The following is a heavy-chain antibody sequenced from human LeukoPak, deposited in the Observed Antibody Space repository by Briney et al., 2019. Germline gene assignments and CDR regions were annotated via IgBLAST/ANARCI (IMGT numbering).Heavy chain of an antibody. CDR2: VNTSGST. J-gene: IGHJ4*02. CDR1: GDSIINYY. V-gene: IGHV4-4*07. D-gene: IGHD3-22*01. Sequence: SETLSLTCTVSGDSIINYYWGWIRQPAGKGLEWIGRVNTSGSTNYNPSLKSRVTMSVDTSRDQFSLKLSSVTAADTAVYYCAGDSYYDSANLFYWGQGALVTVSS. CDR3: AGDSYYDSANLFY.